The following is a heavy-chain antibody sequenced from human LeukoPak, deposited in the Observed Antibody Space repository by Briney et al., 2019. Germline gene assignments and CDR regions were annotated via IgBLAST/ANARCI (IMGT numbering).Heavy chain of an antibody. D-gene: IGHD4-17*01. CDR2: MNPNSGNT. CDR1: GYTFTSYD. V-gene: IGHV1-8*03. CDR3: ARGSRYGDYTLDY. J-gene: IGHJ4*02. Sequence: ASVKVSCKASGYTFTSYDINWVRQATGQGLEWIGWMNPNSGNTGYAQKFQGRVTITRNTSISTAYMELSSLRSEDTAVYYCARGSRYGDYTLDYWGQGTLVTVSS.